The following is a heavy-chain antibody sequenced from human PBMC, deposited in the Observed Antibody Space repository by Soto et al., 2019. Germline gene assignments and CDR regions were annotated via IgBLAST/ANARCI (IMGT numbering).Heavy chain of an antibody. V-gene: IGHV3-23*01. J-gene: IGHJ4*02. Sequence: EVQVLQSGGGLVQPGGSLRLSCAASGFTFSSYAMSWVRQAPGKGLEWVSVIRGSGDSTYYADSVKGRFTISRDNSKNTLYLQMSSLRAEDTAAYYRAKLPLSMQYFDYWGQGTLVTVSS. CDR1: GFTFSSYA. CDR2: IRGSGDST. D-gene: IGHD2-2*01. CDR3: AKLPLSMQYFDY.